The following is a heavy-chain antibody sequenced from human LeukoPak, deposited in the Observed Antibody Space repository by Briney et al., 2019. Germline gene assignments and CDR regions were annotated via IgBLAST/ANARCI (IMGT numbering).Heavy chain of an antibody. Sequence: SETLSLTCTVSGGSISNNFWSWIRQPPEKGLEWIGYIYDSGSTNYNPSLKRRLTISVDTSKNQFSLKLSSVTAADSAVYYCARSYGDYITGAYAFDVWGQGTMVTVSS. D-gene: IGHD4-17*01. V-gene: IGHV4-59*08. CDR3: ARSYGDYITGAYAFDV. CDR2: IYDSGST. CDR1: GGSISNNF. J-gene: IGHJ3*01.